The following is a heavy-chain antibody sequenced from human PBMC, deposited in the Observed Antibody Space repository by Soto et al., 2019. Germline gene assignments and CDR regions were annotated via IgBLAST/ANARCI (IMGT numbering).Heavy chain of an antibody. CDR1: GGSLSGYY. Sequence: SETLSLTCAVYGGSLSGYYWTWIRQPPGTGLEWIGEINHSGSTNYNPSLKSRVTISVDTSKNQFSLKLTSVTAADTAVYYCARDRITGLFDYWGQGTLVTVSS. CDR3: ARDRITGLFDY. J-gene: IGHJ4*02. V-gene: IGHV4-34*01. CDR2: INHSGST. D-gene: IGHD2-8*02.